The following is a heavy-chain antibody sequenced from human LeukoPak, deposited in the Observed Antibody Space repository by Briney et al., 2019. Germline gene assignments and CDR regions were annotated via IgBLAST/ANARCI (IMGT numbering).Heavy chain of an antibody. V-gene: IGHV1-69*13. CDR1: GDTFSSYA. D-gene: IGHD6-19*01. CDR3: ARGYSSGRPPDY. Sequence: ASVKVSCEASGDTFSSYAISWVRQAPGQGLEWMGGIIPIFGTANYAQKFQGRVTITADESTSTAYMELSSLRSEDTAVYYCARGYSSGRPPDYWGQGTLVTVSS. J-gene: IGHJ4*02. CDR2: IIPIFGTA.